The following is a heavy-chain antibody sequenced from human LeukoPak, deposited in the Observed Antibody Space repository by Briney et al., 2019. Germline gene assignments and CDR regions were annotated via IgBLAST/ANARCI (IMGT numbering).Heavy chain of an antibody. CDR2: ISGSGSNK. Sequence: GGSLRHSCAASGFTFSDYFMTWIRQAPGQGLDWVSYISGSGSNKYYADSVKGRFTISRDNAKNLLYLQMHSRRVKDTAVYYCATSQSSVDGMVGDWGQGNLVTVSS. D-gene: IGHD6-19*01. CDR3: ATSQSSVDGMVGD. CDR1: GFTFSDYF. V-gene: IGHV3-11*04. J-gene: IGHJ4*02.